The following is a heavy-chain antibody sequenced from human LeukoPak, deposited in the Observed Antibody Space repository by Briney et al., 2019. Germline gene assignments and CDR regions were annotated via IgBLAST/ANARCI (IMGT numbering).Heavy chain of an antibody. D-gene: IGHD3-22*01. V-gene: IGHV1-69*05. Sequence: GASVKVSCKVSGYTLTELSMHWVRQAPGQGLEWMGGIIPIFGTANYAQKVQGRVTITTDESTTTAYMELSSLRSEDTAVYYCARARSPSSGYLLRDHNWFDPWGQGTLVTVSS. CDR3: ARARSPSSGYLLRDHNWFDP. CDR2: IIPIFGTA. CDR1: GYTLTELS. J-gene: IGHJ5*02.